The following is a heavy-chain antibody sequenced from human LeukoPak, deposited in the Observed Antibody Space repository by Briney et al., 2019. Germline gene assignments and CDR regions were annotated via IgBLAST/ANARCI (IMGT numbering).Heavy chain of an antibody. CDR1: GFSFSSYG. V-gene: IGHV3-30*02. CDR2: IRSDGSNK. Sequence: PGGSLRLSCAASGFSFSSYGMHWVRQAPGKGLEWMAFIRSDGSNKYYADSVKGRFTISRDNSKNTLYLQMNSLRAEDTAVYYCAKYSGYDLARFDYWGQGTLVTVSS. D-gene: IGHD5-12*01. CDR3: AKYSGYDLARFDY. J-gene: IGHJ4*02.